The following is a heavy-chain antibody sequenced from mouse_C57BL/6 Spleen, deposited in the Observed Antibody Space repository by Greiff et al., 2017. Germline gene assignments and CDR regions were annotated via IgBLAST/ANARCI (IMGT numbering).Heavy chain of an antibody. V-gene: IGHV1-20*01. CDR2: INPYNGDT. D-gene: IGHD1-1*01. J-gene: IGHJ1*03. CDR3: AKGDYGSSYCYFDV. Sequence: VQLQQSGPELVKPGASVKISCKASGYSFTGYFMNWVMQSHGKSLEWIGRINPYNGDTFYNQKFKGKATLTVDKSSSTAYMEHRSLTSEDSAVYYCAKGDYGSSYCYFDVWGTGTTVTVSS. CDR1: GYSFTGYF.